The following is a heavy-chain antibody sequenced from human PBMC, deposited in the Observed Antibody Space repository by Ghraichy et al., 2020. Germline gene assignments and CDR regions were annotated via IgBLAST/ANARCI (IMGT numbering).Heavy chain of an antibody. CDR3: ARHSSSGLEYYYYGMDV. CDR2: IYYSGST. D-gene: IGHD6-19*01. J-gene: IGHJ6*02. Sequence: SETLSLTCTVSGGSISSSSYYWGWIRQPPGKGLEWIGSIYYSGSTYYNPSLKSRVTISVDTSKNQFSLKLSSVTAADTAVYYCARHSSSGLEYYYYGMDVWGQGTTVTVSS. CDR1: GGSISSSSYY. V-gene: IGHV4-39*01.